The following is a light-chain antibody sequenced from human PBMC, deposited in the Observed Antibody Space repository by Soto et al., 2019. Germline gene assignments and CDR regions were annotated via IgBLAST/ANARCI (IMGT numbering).Light chain of an antibody. V-gene: IGLV1-51*01. Sequence: QSVLTQPPSVSAASGQKVTISCSGSSSNIGDNYISWYQQLPGTAPKVLTYDNSKRPSGIPDRFSASKSGTSATLVITGLQAGDEADYYCETWDSSLSVVLFGGGTKLTVL. J-gene: IGLJ2*01. CDR2: DNS. CDR3: ETWDSSLSVVL. CDR1: SSNIGDNY.